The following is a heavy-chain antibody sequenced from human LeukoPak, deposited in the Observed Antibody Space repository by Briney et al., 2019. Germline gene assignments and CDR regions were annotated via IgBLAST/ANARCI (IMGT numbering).Heavy chain of an antibody. CDR3: STVRYCTTDVCYTPFDY. V-gene: IGHV3-15*01. Sequence: GGSLRLSCAASGFTFSNAWMTWVRQAPGRGLERVGRIKRKTDGGTTDYAAPVKGRFTISRDDSKNTLYLQMNSLKTEDTAVYYCSTVRYCTTDVCYTPFDYWGQGTLVTVSP. CDR2: IKRKTDGGTT. D-gene: IGHD2-8*01. CDR1: GFTFSNAW. J-gene: IGHJ4*02.